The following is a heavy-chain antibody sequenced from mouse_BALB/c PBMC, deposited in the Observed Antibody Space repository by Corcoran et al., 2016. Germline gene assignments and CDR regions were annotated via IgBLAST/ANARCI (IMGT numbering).Heavy chain of an antibody. CDR3: ARLEYYSYGQLAY. J-gene: IGHJ3*01. Sequence: EIQLQQTGPELVKPGASVKISCKASGYSFTDYIMLWVKQSHGKSLEWIGNINPYYGSTSYNLKFKGKATLTVDKSSSTAYMQLNSLTSEDSAVYYCARLEYYSYGQLAYWGQGTLVTVSA. V-gene: IGHV1-39*01. CDR1: GYSFTDYI. D-gene: IGHD1-1*01. CDR2: INPYYGST.